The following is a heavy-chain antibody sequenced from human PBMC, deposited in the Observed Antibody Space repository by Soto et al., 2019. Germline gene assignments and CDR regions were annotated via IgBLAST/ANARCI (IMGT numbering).Heavy chain of an antibody. D-gene: IGHD6-19*01. Sequence: QVQLVQSGAEVKKPGASVKVSCKASGYTFTSYSVHWVRQAPGQGLEWMGWINPGNGNTRYSQNFQGRVTITRDTSASTAYMELSSLTSEDTAVYFCARANQRDSSGWDPEDYWGQGTLVTVSS. CDR1: GYTFTSYS. J-gene: IGHJ4*02. V-gene: IGHV1-3*01. CDR2: INPGNGNT. CDR3: ARANQRDSSGWDPEDY.